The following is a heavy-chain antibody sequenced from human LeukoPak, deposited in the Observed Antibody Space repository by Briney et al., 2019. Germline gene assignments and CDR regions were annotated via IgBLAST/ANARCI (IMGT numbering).Heavy chain of an antibody. CDR2: IYYTGTS. V-gene: IGHV4-59*08. CDR3: ARQGIDAFDI. Sequence: SETLSLTCTVSGGSISSHYWSWIRQPPGKGLEWIAYIYYTGTSNYNPSLKSRVTISVDASKNQISLRLSSVTAADTAVYYCARQGIDAFDIWGQGTLVTVSS. J-gene: IGHJ3*02. CDR1: GGSISSHY.